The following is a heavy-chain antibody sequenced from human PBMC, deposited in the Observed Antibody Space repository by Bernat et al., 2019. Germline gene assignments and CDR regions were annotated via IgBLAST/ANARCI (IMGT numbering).Heavy chain of an antibody. CDR2: ISYDGSNK. J-gene: IGHJ4*02. CDR3: AKDPREGGPMYYFDY. Sequence: VQLVESGGGLVQPGGSLRLSCAASGFTVSSNYMSWVRQAPGKGLEWVAVISYDGSNKYYADSVKGRFTISRDNSKNTLYLQMNSLRAEDTAVYYCAKDPREGGPMYYFDYWGQGTLVTVSS. V-gene: IGHV3-30*18. D-gene: IGHD2-15*01. CDR1: GFTVSSNY.